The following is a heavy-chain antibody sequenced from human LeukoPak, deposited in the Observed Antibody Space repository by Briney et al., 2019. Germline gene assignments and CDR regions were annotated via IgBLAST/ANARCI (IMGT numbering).Heavy chain of an antibody. D-gene: IGHD6-19*01. Sequence: SETLSLTCTVSGGSISSSSYYWGWIRQPPGKGLEWIGSIYYSGSTYYNPSLKSRVTISVDTSKNQFSLKLSSVTAADTAVYYCARVKGGIAVAGTATFFDYWGQGTLVTVSS. CDR3: ARVKGGIAVAGTATFFDY. J-gene: IGHJ4*02. V-gene: IGHV4-39*07. CDR1: GGSISSSSYY. CDR2: IYYSGST.